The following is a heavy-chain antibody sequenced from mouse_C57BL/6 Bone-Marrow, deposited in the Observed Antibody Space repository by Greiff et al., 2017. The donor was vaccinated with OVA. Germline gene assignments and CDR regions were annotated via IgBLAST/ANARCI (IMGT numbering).Heavy chain of an antibody. D-gene: IGHD1-1*01. V-gene: IGHV1-69*01. Sequence: QVQLQQPGAELVMPGASVKLSCKASGYTFTSYWMHWVKQRPGQGLEWIGEIDPSDSYTNYNQKFKGKSTLTVDKSSSTAYMQLSSLTSEDSAVYYCARCSSYYFDCWGPGTTLTVAT. CDR3: ARCSSYYFDC. J-gene: IGHJ2*01. CDR2: IDPSDSYT. CDR1: GYTFTSYW.